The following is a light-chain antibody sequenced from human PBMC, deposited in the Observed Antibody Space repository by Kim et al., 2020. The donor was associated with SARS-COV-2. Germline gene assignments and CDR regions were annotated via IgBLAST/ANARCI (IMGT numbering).Light chain of an antibody. CDR1: TLPEKQ. J-gene: IGLJ1*01. CDR3: QSADGSGTYV. V-gene: IGLV3-25*03. CDR2: KDN. Sequence: VSPGQTARITCSGDTLPEKQTYWYQQKSCQAPLLVIYKDNERPSGIPGRFSGSSSGTTVTLTISGVQAEDDADYYCQSADGSGTYVFGTGTKVTVL.